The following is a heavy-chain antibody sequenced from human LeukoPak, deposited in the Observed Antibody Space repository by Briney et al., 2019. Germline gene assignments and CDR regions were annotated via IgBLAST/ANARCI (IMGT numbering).Heavy chain of an antibody. CDR3: ARRYFDY. CDR1: GFTISSYW. CDR2: IKQDGSEE. Sequence: GGSLRLSCVASGFTISSYWMHWVRQAPGKGLEWVANIKQDGSEEYYVDSVRGRFTISRDNAKNSLYLQMNSLRAEDTAVYYCARRYFDYWGQGILVTVSS. J-gene: IGHJ4*02. V-gene: IGHV3-7*03.